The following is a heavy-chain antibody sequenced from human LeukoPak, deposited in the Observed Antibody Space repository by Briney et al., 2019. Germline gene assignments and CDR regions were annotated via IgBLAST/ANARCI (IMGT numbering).Heavy chain of an antibody. CDR3: AIYDSSGYYHY. Sequence: PGGSLRLSCAASGFTFSSYAMSWVRQAPGKGLEWVSVIYSGGRTFYADSVKGRFTISRDNSKNTLYLQMNSLRAEDTAVYYCAIYDSSGYYHYWGQGTLVTVSS. CDR2: IYSGGRT. D-gene: IGHD3-22*01. V-gene: IGHV3-53*01. J-gene: IGHJ4*02. CDR1: GFTFSSYA.